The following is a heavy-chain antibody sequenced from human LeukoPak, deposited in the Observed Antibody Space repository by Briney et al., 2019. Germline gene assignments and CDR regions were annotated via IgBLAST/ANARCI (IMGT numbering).Heavy chain of an antibody. CDR3: AKGDFYGSGRDYYYYMDV. Sequence: PGGSLRLSCAASGFTFNSYSMNWVRQAPGKGLEWVSSINSGNSNIYYADSVRGRFTISRDNSKNTLYLQMNSLRAEDTAVYNCAKGDFYGSGRDYYYYMDVWGQGTLVTVSS. J-gene: IGHJ6*03. D-gene: IGHD3-10*01. CDR2: INSGNSNI. V-gene: IGHV3-21*04. CDR1: GFTFNSYS.